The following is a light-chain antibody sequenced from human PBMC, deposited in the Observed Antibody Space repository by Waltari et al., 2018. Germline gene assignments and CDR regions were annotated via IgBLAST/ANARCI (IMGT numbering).Light chain of an antibody. J-gene: IGKJ1*01. Sequence: EIVLTQSPGTLSSSPGERATLSCRASQSVGRSLAWYQQKPGQAPRPLIYGASNRATGIPDRFSGSGFATDFSLTISRLEPEDFAVYYCQKYESLPATFGQGTKVEIK. CDR2: GAS. CDR3: QKYESLPAT. V-gene: IGKV3-20*01. CDR1: QSVGRS.